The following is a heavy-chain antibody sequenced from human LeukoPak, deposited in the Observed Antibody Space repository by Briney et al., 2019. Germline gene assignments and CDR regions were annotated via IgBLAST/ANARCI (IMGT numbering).Heavy chain of an antibody. Sequence: SETLSLTCTVSGHSISTNSYWAWIRQPPGEGLEWIGCISNTGKTQYKSSLTSRVTISMDTSKNQFSLKMHSVTAADSAFYYCARNHGGHDPWGQGTLVTVSS. CDR3: ARNHGGHDP. CDR1: GHSISTNSY. D-gene: IGHD4-23*01. J-gene: IGHJ5*02. CDR2: ISNTGKT. V-gene: IGHV4-38-2*02.